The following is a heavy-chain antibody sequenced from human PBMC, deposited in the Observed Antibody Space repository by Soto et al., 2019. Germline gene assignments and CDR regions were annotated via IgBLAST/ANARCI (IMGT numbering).Heavy chain of an antibody. CDR2: INTANDDT. CDR1: GYTFSSSP. CDR3: AKDEEVASGN. D-gene: IGHD5-12*01. Sequence: GGAVKVSCKASGYTFSSSPLLRVRQPPGQRPEWMGWINTANDDTKYSQTFQDRVTLTRDTSASTAYMEVSSLAPKDTAVYYCAKDEEVASGNWGQGTLVTVSS. J-gene: IGHJ4*02. V-gene: IGHV1-3*04.